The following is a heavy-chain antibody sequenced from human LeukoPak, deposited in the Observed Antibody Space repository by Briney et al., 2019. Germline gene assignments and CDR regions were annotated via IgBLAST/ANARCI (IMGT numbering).Heavy chain of an antibody. J-gene: IGHJ6*02. D-gene: IGHD3-10*01. Sequence: ASVKVSCKVSGYTLTELSMHWVRQAPGKGLEWMGGFDPEDGETIYAQKFQGRVTMTEDTSTDTAYMELSSLRSKDTAVYYCATLFGELLFARGMDVWGQGTTVTVSS. CDR2: FDPEDGET. CDR1: GYTLTELS. V-gene: IGHV1-24*01. CDR3: ATLFGELLFARGMDV.